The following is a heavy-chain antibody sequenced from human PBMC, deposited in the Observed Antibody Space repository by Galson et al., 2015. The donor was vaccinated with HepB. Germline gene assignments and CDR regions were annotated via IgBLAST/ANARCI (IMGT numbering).Heavy chain of an antibody. D-gene: IGHD1-1*01. CDR3: AREGSKISTVYKWTFSNHYYGMVV. CDR1: GYSFTTYW. J-gene: IGHJ6*02. CDR2: IGPGDSYT. Sequence: QSGAEVKKPGESLRISCKGSGYSFTTYWINWVRQMPGKGLEWMGRIGPGDSYTKYSPSFQGHVPISVDKSINAVYLQWSGLRASDTAMYYCAREGSKISTVYKWTFSNHYYGMVVWGQGTSVIVSS. V-gene: IGHV5-10-1*01.